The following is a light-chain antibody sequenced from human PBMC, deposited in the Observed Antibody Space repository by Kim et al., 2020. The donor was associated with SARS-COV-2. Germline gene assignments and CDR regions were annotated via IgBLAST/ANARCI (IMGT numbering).Light chain of an antibody. CDR1: QRVSSTY. V-gene: IGKV3-20*01. CDR2: AAS. Sequence: LSPGERATLSCRASQRVSSTYLAWYQQKPGQAPRLLIYAASTRATGIPDRFSGSGSGTVFTLTISRLEPEDFAVYYCQQYGSSPLTFGGGTKVEI. J-gene: IGKJ4*01. CDR3: QQYGSSPLT.